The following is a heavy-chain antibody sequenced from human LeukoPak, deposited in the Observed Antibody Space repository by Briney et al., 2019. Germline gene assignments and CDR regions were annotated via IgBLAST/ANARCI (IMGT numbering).Heavy chain of an antibody. CDR1: GYTFTSYD. CDR2: MNRNSGNT. J-gene: IGHJ6*02. V-gene: IGHV1-8*01. D-gene: IGHD3-10*01. CDR3: ARGLDYYGSGSYYNHYYYYGMDV. Sequence: ASVTVSCKASGYTFTSYDINWVRQATGQGLEWMGWMNRNSGNTGYAQKFQGRVTMTRNTSISTAYMELSSLRSEDTAVYYCARGLDYYGSGSYYNHYYYYGMDVWGQGTTVTVSS.